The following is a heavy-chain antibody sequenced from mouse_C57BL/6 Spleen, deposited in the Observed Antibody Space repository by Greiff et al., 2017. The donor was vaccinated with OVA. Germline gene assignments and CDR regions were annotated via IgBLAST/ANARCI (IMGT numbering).Heavy chain of an antibody. CDR3: ARPVYSNYPFAY. J-gene: IGHJ3*01. CDR2: INPNNGGT. CDR1: GYTFTDYY. V-gene: IGHV1-26*01. Sequence: EVQLQQSGPELVKPGASVKISCKASGYTFTDYYMNWVKQSHGKSLEWIGDINPNNGGTSYNQKFKGKATLTVDKSSSTAYMELRSLTSEDSAVYYCARPVYSNYPFAYWGQGTLVTVSA. D-gene: IGHD2-5*01.